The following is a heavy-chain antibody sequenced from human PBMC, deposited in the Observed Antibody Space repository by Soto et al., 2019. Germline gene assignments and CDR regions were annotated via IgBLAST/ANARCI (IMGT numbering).Heavy chain of an antibody. CDR3: AREGAVYYGSGRVFDY. CDR1: GGSISSGGYY. CDR2: IYYSGST. Sequence: QVQLQESGPGLVKPSQTLSLTCTVSGGSISSGGYYWSWIRQHPGKGLEWSGYIYYSGSTYYNPSLKSRVTISVDTSKNQFALKLSSVPAAYTAVYYCAREGAVYYGSGRVFDYWGQGTLVTVSS. V-gene: IGHV4-31*03. J-gene: IGHJ4*02. D-gene: IGHD3-10*01.